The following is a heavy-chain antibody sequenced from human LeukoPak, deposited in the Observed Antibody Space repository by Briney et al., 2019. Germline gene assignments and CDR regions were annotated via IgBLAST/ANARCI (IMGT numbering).Heavy chain of an antibody. CDR3: ARDQSSGWYR. CDR2: IKQDGSEK. V-gene: IGHV3-7*01. J-gene: IGHJ5*02. Sequence: GGSLRLSCVASGFTFSSHWMSWVRQAPGKGLEWVANIKQDGSEKYYVDSVKGRFTISRDNAKNSLYLQMNSLRAEDTAVYYCARDQSSGWYRWGQGTLVTVSS. D-gene: IGHD6-19*01. CDR1: GFTFSSHW.